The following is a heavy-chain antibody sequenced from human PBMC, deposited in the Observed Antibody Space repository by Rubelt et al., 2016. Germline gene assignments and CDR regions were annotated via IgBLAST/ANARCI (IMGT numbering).Heavy chain of an antibody. D-gene: IGHD6-19*01. J-gene: IGHJ4*02. CDR1: GGSLSNYY. Sequence: QVQVQQWGAGLLKPSETLSLTCAVYGGSLSNYYWSWIRQPPGKGLEWIGEINDSGSTNYNPSLKSRVTISVDTSKKQFCLKVGAVTAADTAGYYWARGGGTAVAGTYTYYFDHWGQGTLVTVSS. V-gene: IGHV4-34*01. CDR3: ARGGGTAVAGTYTYYFDH. CDR2: INDSGST.